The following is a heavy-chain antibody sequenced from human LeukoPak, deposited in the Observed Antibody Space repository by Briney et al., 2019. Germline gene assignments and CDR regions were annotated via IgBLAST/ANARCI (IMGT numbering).Heavy chain of an antibody. CDR3: ARGVLYNWARVPPLPDDY. CDR2: INPNSGGT. Sequence: ASVKVSCKASGYTFTGYYMHWVRQAPGQGLEWMGWINPNSGGTNYAQKFQGRVTMTRDTSISTAYMELSRLRSDDTAVYYCARGVLYNWARVPPLPDDYWGQGTLVTVSS. V-gene: IGHV1-2*02. D-gene: IGHD1-20*01. J-gene: IGHJ4*02. CDR1: GYTFTGYY.